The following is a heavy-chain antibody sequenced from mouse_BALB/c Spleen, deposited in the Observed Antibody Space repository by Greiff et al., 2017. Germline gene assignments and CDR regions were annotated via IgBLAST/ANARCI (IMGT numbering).Heavy chain of an antibody. CDR3: NAWTTVVGYFDY. CDR2: IDPENGDT. Sequence: EVQLQQSGAELVRSGASVKLSCTASGFNIKDYYMHWVKQRPEQGLEWIGWIDPENGDTEYAPKFQGKATMTADTSSNTAYLQLSSLTSEDTAVDYCNAWTTVVGYFDYWGQGTTLTVAS. V-gene: IGHV14-4*02. J-gene: IGHJ2*01. D-gene: IGHD1-1*01. CDR1: GFNIKDYY.